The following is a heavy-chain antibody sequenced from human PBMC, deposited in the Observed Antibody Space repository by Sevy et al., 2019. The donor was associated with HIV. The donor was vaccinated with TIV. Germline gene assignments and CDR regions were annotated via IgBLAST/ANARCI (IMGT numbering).Heavy chain of an antibody. Sequence: GGSLRLSCAASGFAFTNYYAMHWVRQAPGKGLEWVALISFDESDKYYADSVKGRFTIPRDNFKNTLYLQMNSLKTEDTAVYYCARPRANYVDNYFFYAMDVWGQGTTVTVSS. CDR3: ARPRANYVDNYFFYAMDV. V-gene: IGHV3-30-3*01. CDR1: GFAFTNYYA. J-gene: IGHJ6*02. CDR2: ISFDESDK. D-gene: IGHD4-17*01.